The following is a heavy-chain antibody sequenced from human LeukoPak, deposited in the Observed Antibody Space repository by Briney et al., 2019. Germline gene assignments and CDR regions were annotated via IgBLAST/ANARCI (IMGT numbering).Heavy chain of an antibody. CDR2: IDSGGST. CDR1: GFTVSSNY. Sequence: GGSLRLSCAASGFTVSSNYMSWVRQAPGKGLEWVSVIDSGGSTYYADSVKGRFTISRDNSKNTLYLQMNSLRAEDTAVYYCAREEITIFGEIANWGQGTLVTVSS. CDR3: AREEITIFGEIAN. D-gene: IGHD3-3*01. V-gene: IGHV3-66*02. J-gene: IGHJ4*02.